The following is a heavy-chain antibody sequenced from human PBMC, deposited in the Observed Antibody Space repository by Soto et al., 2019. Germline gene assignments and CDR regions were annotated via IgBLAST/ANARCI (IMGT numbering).Heavy chain of an antibody. J-gene: IGHJ4*02. D-gene: IGHD6-25*01. V-gene: IGHV4-31*02. CDR3: VLSVISADFFDY. CDR2: IYYSGST. CDR1: GGSITTGGYY. Sequence: SETLSLTCSVSGGSITTGGYYWSWIRQHPGKGLEWIGYIYYSGSTYYSPSLKSRVSISIDTSKNQLSLNLSSVTAADTAVYYCVLSVISADFFDYWGQGTLVNVSS.